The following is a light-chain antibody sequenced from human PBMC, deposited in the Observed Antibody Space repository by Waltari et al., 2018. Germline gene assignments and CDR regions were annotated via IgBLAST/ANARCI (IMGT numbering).Light chain of an antibody. CDR3: GTWDSSLSGAV. Sequence: QSVLTPPPSVSAAPGQRVTISCSGGRPNIGNTSGSWYRQFPGTAPKLLIYENTERPSGIPGRFSGSKSGTSATLDITGLQAGDEADYYCGTWDSSLSGAVFGGGTHLTVL. J-gene: IGLJ7*01. CDR1: RPNIGNTS. CDR2: ENT. V-gene: IGLV1-51*02.